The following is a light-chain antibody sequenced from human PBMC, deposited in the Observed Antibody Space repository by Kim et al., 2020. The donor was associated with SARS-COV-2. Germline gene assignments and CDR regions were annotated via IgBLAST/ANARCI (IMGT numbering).Light chain of an antibody. V-gene: IGLV2-11*01. Sequence: GQSVTISCTGTSSDVGGYNYVSWYQQHPGKAHKLMIYGVSKRPSGVPDRFSGSKSGNTASLTISGLQAEDEADYYCCSYAGSYGYVFGTGTKVTVL. CDR3: CSYAGSYGYV. J-gene: IGLJ1*01. CDR1: SSDVGGYNY. CDR2: GVS.